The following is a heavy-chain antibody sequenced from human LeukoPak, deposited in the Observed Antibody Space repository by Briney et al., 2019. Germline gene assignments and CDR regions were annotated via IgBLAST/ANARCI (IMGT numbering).Heavy chain of an antibody. CDR3: ARQAKRGYYDSAKDY. V-gene: IGHV4-39*01. Sequence: PWETLSLTCTVSGGSISSSSYYWGWIRQPPGKGLEWIGSIHYSGSTYYNPSLKSRVTISVDTSKNQFSLKLSSVTAADTAVYYCARQAKRGYYDSAKDYWGQGTLVTVSS. CDR1: GGSISSSSYY. CDR2: IHYSGST. J-gene: IGHJ4*02. D-gene: IGHD3-22*01.